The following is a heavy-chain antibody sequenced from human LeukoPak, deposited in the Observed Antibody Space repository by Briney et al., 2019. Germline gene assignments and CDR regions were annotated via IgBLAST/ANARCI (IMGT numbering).Heavy chain of an antibody. J-gene: IGHJ3*01. CDR3: ATRPRELLSGIP. CDR2: IWYDGSNK. CDR1: GFTFSSYG. V-gene: IGHV3-33*01. Sequence: GGSLRLSCAASGFTFSSYGMHWVRQAPGKGLEWVAVIWYDGSNKYYADSVKGRFTISRDNSKNTLYPQMNSLRAEDTAVYYCATRPRELLSGIPWGQGTMVTVSS. D-gene: IGHD1-26*01.